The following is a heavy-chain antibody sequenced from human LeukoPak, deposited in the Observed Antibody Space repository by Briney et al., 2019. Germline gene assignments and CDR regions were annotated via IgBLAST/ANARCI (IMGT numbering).Heavy chain of an antibody. D-gene: IGHD1-26*01. CDR2: IWYDGSNK. CDR1: GSTFSNYG. V-gene: IGHV3-33*06. CDR3: AKDYSGSYQYFQH. J-gene: IGHJ1*01. Sequence: GGSLRLSCAASGSTFSNYGMHWVRQAPGKGLEWVALIWYDGSNKFYADSVKGRFTISRDNSRGTLYLQMSSLRAEDTAMYYCAKDYSGSYQYFQHWGQGTLVTVSA.